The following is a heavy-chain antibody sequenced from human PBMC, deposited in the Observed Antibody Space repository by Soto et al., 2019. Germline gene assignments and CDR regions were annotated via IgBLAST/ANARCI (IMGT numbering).Heavy chain of an antibody. CDR1: GYTFTSYG. CDR2: ISAYNGNT. J-gene: IGHJ3*02. Sequence: ASVKVSCKASGYTFTSYGISWVRQAPGQGLEWMGWISAYNGNTNYAQKLQGRVTMTTDTSTSTASMELRSLRSDDTAVYYCARDSLGYYDILTGFNDAFDIWGQGTMVTVSS. V-gene: IGHV1-18*01. D-gene: IGHD3-9*01. CDR3: ARDSLGYYDILTGFNDAFDI.